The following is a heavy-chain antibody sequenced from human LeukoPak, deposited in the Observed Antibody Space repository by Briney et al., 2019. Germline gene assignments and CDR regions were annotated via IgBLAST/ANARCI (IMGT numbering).Heavy chain of an antibody. D-gene: IGHD4-17*01. Sequence: SVKVSCKASGGTFSSYAISWVRQAPGQGLEWMGRIIPILGIANYAQKFQGRVTITADKSTSTAYMELSSLRSEDTAVYYCARGDYGDSPFGYWGQGTLVTVSS. J-gene: IGHJ4*02. CDR1: GGTFSSYA. CDR2: IIPILGIA. CDR3: ARGDYGDSPFGY. V-gene: IGHV1-69*04.